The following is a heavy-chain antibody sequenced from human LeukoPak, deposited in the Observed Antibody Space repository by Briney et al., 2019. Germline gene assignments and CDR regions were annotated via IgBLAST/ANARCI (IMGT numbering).Heavy chain of an antibody. Sequence: PGGSLRLSCAASGFTFSSYSMNWVRQAPGKGLEWVSSISSSSSYIYYADSVKGRFTISRDNAKNSLYLQMNSLRAEDTAVYFCARLRSTQLRYFDVDYWGQGTLVTVSS. V-gene: IGHV3-21*01. D-gene: IGHD5-24*01. CDR2: ISSSSSYI. CDR3: ARLRSTQLRYFDVDY. CDR1: GFTFSSYS. J-gene: IGHJ4*02.